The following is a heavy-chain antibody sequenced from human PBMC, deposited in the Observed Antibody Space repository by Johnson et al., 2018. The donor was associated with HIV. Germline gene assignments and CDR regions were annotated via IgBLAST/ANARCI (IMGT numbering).Heavy chain of an antibody. J-gene: IGHJ3*02. CDR3: ARDDSSGWYGLGAFDI. CDR2: ISYDGSNK. CDR1: GFTFSSYA. Sequence: QVQLVESGGGLVQPGGSLRLSCAASGFTFSSYAMHWVRQAPGKGLEWVAVISYDGSNKYYADSVKGRFTISRDNSKNTLDLKMNSLRAEDTAVYYCARDDSSGWYGLGAFDIWGQGTMVTVSS. D-gene: IGHD6-19*01. V-gene: IGHV3-30*04.